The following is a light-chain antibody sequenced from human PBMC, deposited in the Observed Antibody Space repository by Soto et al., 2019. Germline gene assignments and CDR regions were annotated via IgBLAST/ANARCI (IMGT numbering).Light chain of an antibody. J-gene: IGKJ2*01. CDR1: QSVSGSF. CDR3: HQYGRSPHT. V-gene: IGKV3-20*01. Sequence: EIVLTQSPGTLSLSPGERATLSCRASQSVSGSFLAWYQQKPGQAPRLLIYGASSRATGIPDRFSGSGSGTDFTLTISRLEPEGFAVYYCHQYGRSPHTFGQGTKLEIK. CDR2: GAS.